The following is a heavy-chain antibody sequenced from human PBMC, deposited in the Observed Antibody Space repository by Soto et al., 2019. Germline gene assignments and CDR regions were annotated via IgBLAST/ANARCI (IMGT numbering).Heavy chain of an antibody. CDR1: GFTFSSYG. V-gene: IGHV3-30*18. Sequence: QVQLVESGGGVVQPGRSLRLSCAASGFTFSSYGMHWVRQAPGKGLEWVAVISYDGSNKYYADSVKGRFTISRDNSKNTLYLQMNSLRAEDTAVYYCAKDRYYYGSGKNPDYWGQGTLVTVSS. CDR3: AKDRYYYGSGKNPDY. D-gene: IGHD3-10*01. J-gene: IGHJ4*02. CDR2: ISYDGSNK.